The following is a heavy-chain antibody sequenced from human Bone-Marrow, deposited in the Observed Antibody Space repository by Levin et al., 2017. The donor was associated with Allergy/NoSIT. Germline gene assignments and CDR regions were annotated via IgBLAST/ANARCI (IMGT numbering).Heavy chain of an antibody. D-gene: IGHD3-22*01. J-gene: IGHJ3*02. CDR3: ARIYDSTGYYSGVGAFDI. V-gene: IGHV3-7*01. CDR1: VFTFDAYW. CDR2: IKYDGSEK. Sequence: SCAASVFTFDAYWMTWVRQAPGKGLEWVAKIKYDGSEKKYVDSVKGRFTIARDNAKNLLFLQMNSLRAEDTAVYYCARIYDSTGYYSGVGAFDIWGQGTTVTVST.